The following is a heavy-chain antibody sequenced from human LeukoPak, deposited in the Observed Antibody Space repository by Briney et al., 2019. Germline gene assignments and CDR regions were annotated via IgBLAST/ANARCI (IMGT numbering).Heavy chain of an antibody. D-gene: IGHD3-22*01. Sequence: SETLSLTCTVSGYSISSGYYWGWIRQPPGKGLEWIGYIYSSGSTNYNPSLKSRVTISVDTSKNQLSLKLSSVTAADTAVYYCARLKYYYDSSGYRAEYFQHWGQGTLVTASS. J-gene: IGHJ1*01. CDR3: ARLKYYYDSSGYRAEYFQH. CDR2: IYSSGST. V-gene: IGHV4-61*01. CDR1: GYSISSGYY.